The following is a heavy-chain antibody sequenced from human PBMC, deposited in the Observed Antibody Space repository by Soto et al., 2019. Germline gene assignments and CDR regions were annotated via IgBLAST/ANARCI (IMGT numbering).Heavy chain of an antibody. CDR2: TSNNGDTA. J-gene: IGHJ4*02. V-gene: IGHV3-23*01. CDR3: AKSRVFIGAIVTLLDS. Sequence: EVQLLESGGGLVQPGGSLTLSCATSGFTFSSYAMVWVRQEAEQGLEWVASTSNNGDTAYYADSVKGRFTISRGNSENTLYLQMNGLRADVTALYFCAKSRVFIGAIVTLLDSWGQGTQVTVSS. D-gene: IGHD3-16*02. CDR1: GFTFSSYA.